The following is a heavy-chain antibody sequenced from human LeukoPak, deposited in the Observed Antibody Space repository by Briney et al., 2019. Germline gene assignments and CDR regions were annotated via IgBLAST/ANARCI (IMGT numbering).Heavy chain of an antibody. V-gene: IGHV4-38-2*02. D-gene: IGHD6-19*01. CDR3: ARDRAESQWRVRYWFDP. J-gene: IGHJ5*02. Sequence: SETLSLTCTVSGYSISSGYYWGWIRQPPGKGLEWIGSIYHSGSTYYNPSLKSRVTISVDTSKNQFSLKLSSVTAAGTAVYYCARDRAESQWRVRYWFDPWGQGTLVTVSS. CDR2: IYHSGST. CDR1: GYSISSGYY.